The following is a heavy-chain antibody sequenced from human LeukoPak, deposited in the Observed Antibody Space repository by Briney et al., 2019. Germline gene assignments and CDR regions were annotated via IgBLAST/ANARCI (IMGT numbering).Heavy chain of an antibody. J-gene: IGHJ6*03. D-gene: IGHD5-18*01. CDR3: ARGGEYSYGYKGYLYMDV. CDR1: GGSFSGYY. Sequence: PSETLSLTCAVYGGSFSGYYWSWIRQPPGKGLEWIGDINHSGSTNYNPSLKSRVTISVDTSRNQFSLKLSSVTAADTAVYNCARGGEYSYGYKGYLYMDVWGKGTTVTVSS. V-gene: IGHV4-34*01. CDR2: INHSGST.